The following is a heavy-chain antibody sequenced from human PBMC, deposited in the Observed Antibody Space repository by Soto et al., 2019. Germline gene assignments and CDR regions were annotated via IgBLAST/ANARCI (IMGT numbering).Heavy chain of an antibody. V-gene: IGHV4-4*02. CDR3: ASGRVVVDFWSGYYGYYYGMDV. J-gene: IGHJ6*02. CDR2: IYHSGST. Sequence: SETLSLTCAVSGGSISSSNWWSWVRQPPGKGLEWIGEIYHSGSTNYNPSLKSRVTISVDKSKNQFSLKLSSVTAADTAVYYCASGRVVVDFWSGYYGYYYGMDVWGQGTTVTVSS. D-gene: IGHD3-3*01. CDR1: GGSISSSNW.